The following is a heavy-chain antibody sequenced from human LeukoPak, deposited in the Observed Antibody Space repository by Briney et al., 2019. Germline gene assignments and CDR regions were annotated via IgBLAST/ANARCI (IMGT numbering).Heavy chain of an antibody. V-gene: IGHV4-61*02. J-gene: IGHJ3*02. CDR3: ARAQVVVVTGFDAFDI. CDR1: GGSISSGSYY. D-gene: IGHD2-21*02. Sequence: SETLSPTCTVSGGSISSGSYYWSRIRQPAGKGLEWIGRIYTSGSTNYNPSLKSRVTISVDTSKNQFSLKLSSVTAADTAVYYCARAQVVVVTGFDAFDIWGQGTMVTVSS. CDR2: IYTSGST.